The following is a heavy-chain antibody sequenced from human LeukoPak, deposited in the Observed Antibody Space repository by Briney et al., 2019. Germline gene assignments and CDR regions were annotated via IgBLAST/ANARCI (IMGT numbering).Heavy chain of an antibody. CDR3: ARVGDIVVVPAARSHAFDI. CDR2: ISSSSSYI. Sequence: GGSLRLSCAASGFTFSSYSMNWVRQAPGKGLEWVPSISSSSSYIYYADSVKGRFTISRDNAKNSLYLQMNSLRAEDTAVYYCARVGDIVVVPAARSHAFDIWGQGTMVTVSS. V-gene: IGHV3-21*01. J-gene: IGHJ3*02. CDR1: GFTFSSYS. D-gene: IGHD2-2*01.